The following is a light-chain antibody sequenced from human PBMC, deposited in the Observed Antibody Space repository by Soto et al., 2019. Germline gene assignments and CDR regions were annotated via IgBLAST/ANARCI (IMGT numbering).Light chain of an antibody. CDR2: EVI. J-gene: IGLJ1*01. CDR1: SSDVGTYNL. CDR3: CSYAGSSTNYV. Sequence: QSVLTQPASVSGSPGQSITISCTGTSSDVGTYNLVSWYQQHPGKAPKYMIYEVIKRPSGVSNRFSGSKSGNTASLTISGLQAEDEADYYCCSYAGSSTNYVFGTGTKLTVL. V-gene: IGLV2-23*02.